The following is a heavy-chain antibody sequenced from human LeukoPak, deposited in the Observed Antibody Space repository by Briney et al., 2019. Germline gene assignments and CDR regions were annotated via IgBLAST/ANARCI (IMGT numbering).Heavy chain of an antibody. Sequence: GGSLRLSCAASGFTVSSNYMSWVRQAPGKGLEWVSIIYSGSSTDYADSVKGRFTISRDNSKNTLYLQMNSLRAEDTAVYYCAKDGGLWVSAHWGDSWGRGTLVTVSS. V-gene: IGHV3-53*01. CDR1: GFTVSSNY. D-gene: IGHD7-27*01. CDR2: IYSGSST. J-gene: IGHJ4*02. CDR3: AKDGGLWVSAHWGDS.